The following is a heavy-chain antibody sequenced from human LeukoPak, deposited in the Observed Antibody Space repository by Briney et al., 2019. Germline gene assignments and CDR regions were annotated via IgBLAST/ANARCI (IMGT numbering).Heavy chain of an antibody. CDR1: GFTFSSYA. V-gene: IGHV3-23*01. CDR3: AKEREAYCSGGSCYGSDKLFPADY. J-gene: IGHJ4*02. Sequence: GGSLRLSCAASGFTFSSYAMTWVRQAPGKGPEWVSSISGTGGSTFYADSVKGRFTISRDNSKNTLYLQMNSLRAEDTAIYYCAKEREAYCSGGSCYGSDKLFPADYWGQGSLVTVSS. D-gene: IGHD2-15*01. CDR2: ISGTGGST.